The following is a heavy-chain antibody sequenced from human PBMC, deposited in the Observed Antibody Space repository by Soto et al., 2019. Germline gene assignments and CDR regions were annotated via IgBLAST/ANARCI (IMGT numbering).Heavy chain of an antibody. J-gene: IGHJ4*02. CDR1: GFTFSSYG. Sequence: QVQLVESGGGVVQPGRSLRLSCAASGFTFSSYGMHWVRQAPGKGLEWVAVIWYDGSNKYYADSVKGRFTISRDNSKNTLYLQMNSLRAEDTAVYYCARSGEERVLYYWGQGTLVTVSS. CDR3: ARSGEERVLYY. CDR2: IWYDGSNK. D-gene: IGHD6-6*01. V-gene: IGHV3-33*01.